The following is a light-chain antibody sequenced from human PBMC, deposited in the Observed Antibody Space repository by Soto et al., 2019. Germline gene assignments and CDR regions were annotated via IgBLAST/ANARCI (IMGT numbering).Light chain of an antibody. CDR1: QSVSNSY. Sequence: EIVLTQSPGTLSLSPGERATLSCRASQSVSNSYLAWYQHKPGQAPRLLIYGASSRGTGIPDRFSGSGSGTDFTLTISRLEPEDFAVYYCQQYGSSPGWTFGQGTKVDIK. CDR2: GAS. CDR3: QQYGSSPGWT. V-gene: IGKV3-20*01. J-gene: IGKJ1*01.